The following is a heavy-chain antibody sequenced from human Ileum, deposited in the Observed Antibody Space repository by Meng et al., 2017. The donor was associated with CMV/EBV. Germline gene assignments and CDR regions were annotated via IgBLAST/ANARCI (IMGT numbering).Heavy chain of an antibody. J-gene: IGHJ1*01. Sequence: VQLVESGGGLVQPGGSLRLTCAASGSIFTKFWTHWVRRVPGTGLMWVSRINVDGSATTYADSVKGRFTISRDNAKNTLYLDMKSLRAEDTGIYYCASAVDVPSLEFFQYWGRGTLVTVSS. V-gene: IGHV3-74*01. D-gene: IGHD2-2*01. CDR3: ASAVDVPSLEFFQY. CDR2: INVDGSAT. CDR1: GSIFTKFW.